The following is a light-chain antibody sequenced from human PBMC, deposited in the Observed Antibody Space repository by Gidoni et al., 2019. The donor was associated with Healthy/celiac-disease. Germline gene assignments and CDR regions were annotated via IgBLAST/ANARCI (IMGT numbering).Light chain of an antibody. V-gene: IGKV3-20*01. Sequence: VLTTSPGTLSLSPGGRATPSCRASQSVSSSYLAWYQQKPGQAARLLIYCASSRATGIPDRFSGSGSGTDFTLTSSRLEPEDFAVYYCQQYGSSPRTFGQGTKVEIK. CDR1: QSVSSSY. J-gene: IGKJ1*01. CDR2: CAS. CDR3: QQYGSSPRT.